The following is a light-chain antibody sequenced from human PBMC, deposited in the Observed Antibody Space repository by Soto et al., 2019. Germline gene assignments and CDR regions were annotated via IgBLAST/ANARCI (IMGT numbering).Light chain of an antibody. CDR3: MQALQTAWT. Sequence: EMVMTQSPLSLPVTTGEPAAISFRSSQSLLHSNGYNYWDWYLQKPGQSPQLLIYLGSNRASGVNDRFSGSGSGTDFTLKISRVEAEDVGVYYCMQALQTAWTFGQGTKVEIK. CDR2: LGS. CDR1: QSLLHSNGYNY. J-gene: IGKJ1*01. V-gene: IGKV2-28*01.